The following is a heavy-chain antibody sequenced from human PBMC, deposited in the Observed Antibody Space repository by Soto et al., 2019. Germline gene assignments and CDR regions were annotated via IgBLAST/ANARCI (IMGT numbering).Heavy chain of an antibody. V-gene: IGHV6-1*01. CDR1: GESVSSNSAA. CDR3: ARGWSGYWYYYYYGMDV. CDR2: TYYRSKWYN. Sequence: SPTLSLTCAISGESVSSNSAAWNWIRQSPSRGLEWLGRTYYRSKWYNDYAVSVKSRITINPDTSKNQFSLQLNSVTPEDTAVYYCARGWSGYWYYYYYGMDVWGQGTTVTV. J-gene: IGHJ6*02. D-gene: IGHD3-3*01.